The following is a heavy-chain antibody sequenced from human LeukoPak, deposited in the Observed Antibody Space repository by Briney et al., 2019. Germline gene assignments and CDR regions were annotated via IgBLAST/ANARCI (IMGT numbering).Heavy chain of an antibody. CDR2: IIPILGIA. CDR1: GGTFSSYA. J-gene: IGHJ4*02. CDR3: ARGHPLLSGGYDQSGY. Sequence: ASVKVSCKASGGTFSSYAISWVRQAPGQGLEWMGRIIPILGIANYAQKFQGRVTITADKSTSTAYMELSSLRSEDTAVYYCARGHPLLSGGYDQSGYWGQGTLVTVSS. V-gene: IGHV1-69*04. D-gene: IGHD5-12*01.